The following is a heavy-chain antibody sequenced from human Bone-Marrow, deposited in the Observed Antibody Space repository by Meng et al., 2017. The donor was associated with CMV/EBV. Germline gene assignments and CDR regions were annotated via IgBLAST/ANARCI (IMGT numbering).Heavy chain of an antibody. D-gene: IGHD6-6*01. Sequence: ASVKVSCTASGYTFTGYPIHWVRQAPGQGLEWMGWVHPRGGSNLAQKFQGRVTMTTDTSITTAYMELRSLKFDDTAIYFCAKRGYSSSSWFDSWGQGTLVTVSS. V-gene: IGHV1-2*02. J-gene: IGHJ5*01. CDR2: VHPRGGS. CDR1: GYTFTGYP. CDR3: AKRGYSSSSWFDS.